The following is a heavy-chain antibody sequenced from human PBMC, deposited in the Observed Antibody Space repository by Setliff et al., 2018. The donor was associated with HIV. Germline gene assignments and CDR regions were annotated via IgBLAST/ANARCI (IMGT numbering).Heavy chain of an antibody. J-gene: IGHJ2*01. Sequence: PSETLSLTCAVYGGSFSGYYWSWIRQPPGKGLEWTGEINHSGNTNYNPSLKSRVTISVDTSKNQFSLRLSSVTAADTAVYYCARAVNQNKAMVYIARWGWYFDLWGRGTLVTVSS. D-gene: IGHD5-18*01. V-gene: IGHV4-34*01. CDR2: INHSGNT. CDR3: ARAVNQNKAMVYIARWGWYFDL. CDR1: GGSFSGYY.